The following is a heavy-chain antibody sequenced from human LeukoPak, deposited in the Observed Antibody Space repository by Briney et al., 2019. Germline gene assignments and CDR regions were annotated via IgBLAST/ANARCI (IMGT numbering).Heavy chain of an antibody. J-gene: IGHJ4*02. Sequence: PSETLSLTCAVYGGSFSGYYRSWIRQSPGNGMEWIGEINHSGCTNYNPSLKSGVTISVDTSKNQFSLKLSSVTAADTAVYYCARGPDGDVLMVYATCDYWGQGTRVTVSS. D-gene: IGHD2-8*01. V-gene: IGHV4-34*01. CDR1: GGSFSGYY. CDR3: ARGPDGDVLMVYATCDY. CDR2: INHSGCT.